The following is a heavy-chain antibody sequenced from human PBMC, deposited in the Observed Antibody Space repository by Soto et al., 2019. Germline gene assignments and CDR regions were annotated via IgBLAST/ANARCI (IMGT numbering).Heavy chain of an antibody. J-gene: IGHJ6*02. CDR3: ARAELLWFGESHYGMGV. CDR2: IYHSGST. D-gene: IGHD3-10*01. CDR1: GGSISSSNW. V-gene: IGHV4-4*02. Sequence: SETLSLTCAVSGGSISSSNWWSWVRQPPGKGLEWIGEIYHSGSTNYNPSLKSRVTISVDKSKNQFSLKLSSVTAADTAVYYCARAELLWFGESHYGMGVWGQGTTVTVSS.